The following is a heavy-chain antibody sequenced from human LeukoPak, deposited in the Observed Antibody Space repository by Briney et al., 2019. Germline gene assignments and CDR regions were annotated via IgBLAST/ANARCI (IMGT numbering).Heavy chain of an antibody. CDR2: IRYDGSNK. CDR1: GFTFSSYG. D-gene: IGHD3-16*02. V-gene: IGHV3-30*02. Sequence: GGSLRLSCAASGFTFSSYGMHWVRQAPGKGLEWVAFIRYDGSNKYYADSVKGRFTISRDNSKNTLYLQMNSLRAEDTAVYYCAKEDDYVWGSYHPLDYWGQGTLVTVSS. J-gene: IGHJ4*02. CDR3: AKEDDYVWGSYHPLDY.